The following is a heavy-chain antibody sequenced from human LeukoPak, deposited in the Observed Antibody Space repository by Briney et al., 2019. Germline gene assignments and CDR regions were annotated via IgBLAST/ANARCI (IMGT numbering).Heavy chain of an antibody. CDR2: IYPGDSDT. Sequence: GESLKISCKGSGYSFTDYWIGWVREMPGKGLEWMGIIYPGDSDTRYSPSFQGQVTISADKSINAAFLQWSSLKASDTAMYYCTRQRYFDYWGQGTLVTVSS. J-gene: IGHJ4*02. CDR3: TRQRYFDY. CDR1: GYSFTDYW. V-gene: IGHV5-51*01.